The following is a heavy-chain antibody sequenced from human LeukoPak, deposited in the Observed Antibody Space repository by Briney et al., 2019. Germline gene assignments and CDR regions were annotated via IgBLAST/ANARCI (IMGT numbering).Heavy chain of an antibody. CDR2: ISAYNGNT. V-gene: IGHV1-18*01. CDR1: GYTFTSYG. CDR3: ARRCTVRGAAYYYYMDV. Sequence: ASVKVSCKASGYTFTSYGISWVRQAPGQGLEWMGWISAYNGNTNYAQKLQGRVTMTTDTSTSTAYMELRSLRSDDTAVYYCARRCTVRGAAYYYYMDVWGKGTTVTISS. J-gene: IGHJ6*03. D-gene: IGHD3-10*01.